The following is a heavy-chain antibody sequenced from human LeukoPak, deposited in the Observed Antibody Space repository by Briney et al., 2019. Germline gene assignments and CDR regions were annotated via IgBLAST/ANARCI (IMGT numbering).Heavy chain of an antibody. V-gene: IGHV3-30*02. Sequence: PGGSLRLSCAASGFVFRTYGMYWVRQAPGKGLEWVAFIRYDGSNKYYADSVKGRFTISRDNSKNTLYLQMNSLRAEDTAVYYCAREDATALDYWGQGTLVTVSS. D-gene: IGHD4-17*01. CDR1: GFVFRTYG. J-gene: IGHJ4*02. CDR2: IRYDGSNK. CDR3: AREDATALDY.